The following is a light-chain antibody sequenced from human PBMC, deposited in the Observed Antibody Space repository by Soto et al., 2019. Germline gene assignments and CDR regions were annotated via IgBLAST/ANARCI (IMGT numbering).Light chain of an antibody. Sequence: QSALTQPPSASGSPGQSVTISFTGTSSDVGGYNYVSWYQQHPGKAPKLMIYDVTKRPSGVPDRFSGSKSGNTASLTVSGLQAEDEADYYCSSYAASNIYVFGTGTKLTVL. CDR3: SSYAASNIYV. CDR1: SSDVGGYNY. J-gene: IGLJ1*01. V-gene: IGLV2-8*01. CDR2: DVT.